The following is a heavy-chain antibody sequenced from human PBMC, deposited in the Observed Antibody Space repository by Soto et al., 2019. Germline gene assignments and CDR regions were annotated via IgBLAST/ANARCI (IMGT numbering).Heavy chain of an antibody. V-gene: IGHV3-23*01. Sequence: EDHLLESGGGLVQPGGSLRLSCAASGFTFGIYAMAWVRQAPGKGLEWVSGISSGGGFKGYIDSVRGRFTISRDNSNSRLYLQMNSLRADDTAIYYCAKYTRTEHLGESWGQGTLVTVSS. CDR1: GFTFGIYA. J-gene: IGHJ4*02. CDR3: AKYTRTEHLGES. CDR2: ISSGGGFK. D-gene: IGHD3-16*01.